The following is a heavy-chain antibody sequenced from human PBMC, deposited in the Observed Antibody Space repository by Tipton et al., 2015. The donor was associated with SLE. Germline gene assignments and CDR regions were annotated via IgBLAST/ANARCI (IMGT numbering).Heavy chain of an antibody. Sequence: SLRLSCATSGFTFDDSTMHWVRQAPGKGLEWVSLISWDGRSTYYADSVKGRFTISRDSSRNALYLQMNSLRTDDTALYYCAKGRYSSSWLDYWGQGTLVTVSS. CDR3: AKGRYSSSWLDY. D-gene: IGHD6-13*01. J-gene: IGHJ4*02. CDR1: GFTFDDST. V-gene: IGHV3-43*01. CDR2: ISWDGRST.